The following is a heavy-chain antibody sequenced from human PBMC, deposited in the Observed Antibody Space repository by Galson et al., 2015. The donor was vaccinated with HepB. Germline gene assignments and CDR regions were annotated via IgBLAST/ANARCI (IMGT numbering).Heavy chain of an antibody. CDR3: IPTSCPRSPARGPDY. D-gene: IGHD2-2*01. Sequence: SLRLSCAASGFTFSSYGMHWVRQAPGKGLEWVAVISYDGSNKYYADSVKGRFTISRDNSKNTLYLQMNSLRAEDTAVYYCIPTSCPRSPARGPDYWAREPWSPSPQ. V-gene: IGHV3-30*03. J-gene: IGHJ4*02. CDR1: GFTFSSYG. CDR2: ISYDGSNK.